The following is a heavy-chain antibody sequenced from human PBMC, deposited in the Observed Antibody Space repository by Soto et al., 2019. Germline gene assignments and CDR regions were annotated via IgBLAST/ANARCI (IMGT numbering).Heavy chain of an antibody. CDR3: SREPQGRYYDFWSGYLTAPFDY. J-gene: IGHJ4*02. CDR2: INPSGGST. CDR1: GYTFTSYY. V-gene: IGHV1-46*01. D-gene: IGHD3-3*01. Sequence: ASVKVSCKASGYTFTSYYMHWVRQAPGQGLEWMGIINPSGGSTSYAQKFQGRVTMTRDTSTSTVYMELRSLRSEDTAVYYCSREPQGRYYDFWSGYLTAPFDYWGQGTLVTVSS.